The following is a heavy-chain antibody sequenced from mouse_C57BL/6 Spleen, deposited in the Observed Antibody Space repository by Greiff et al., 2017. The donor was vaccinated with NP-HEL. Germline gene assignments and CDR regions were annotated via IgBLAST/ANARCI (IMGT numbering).Heavy chain of an antibody. CDR2: IYYSGTI. J-gene: IGHJ4*01. CDR3: ARGSSYVGYAMDY. D-gene: IGHD1-1*01. V-gene: IGHV3-5*01. CDR1: GISITTGNYR. Sequence: EVKLQESGPGLVKPSQTVFLTCTVTGISITTGNYRWSWIRQFPGNKLEWIGYIYYSGTITYNPSLTSRTTITRDTPKNQFFLEMNSLTAEDTATYYCARGSSYVGYAMDYWGQGTSVTVSS.